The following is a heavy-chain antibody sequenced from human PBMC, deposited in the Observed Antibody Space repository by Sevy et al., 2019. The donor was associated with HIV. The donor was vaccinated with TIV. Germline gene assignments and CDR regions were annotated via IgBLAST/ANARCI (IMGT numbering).Heavy chain of an antibody. D-gene: IGHD3-22*01. V-gene: IGHV3-23*01. J-gene: IGHJ3*02. CDR1: GFTFSSYA. Sequence: GGSLRLSCAASGFTFSSYAMSWVRQAPGEGLEWVSAISGSGGSTYYADSVKGRFTISRDNSKNTLYLQMNSLRAEDTAVYYCAKDLMCKPYYDSSGYYFPCAFDIWGQGTMVTVSS. CDR2: ISGSGGST. CDR3: AKDLMCKPYYDSSGYYFPCAFDI.